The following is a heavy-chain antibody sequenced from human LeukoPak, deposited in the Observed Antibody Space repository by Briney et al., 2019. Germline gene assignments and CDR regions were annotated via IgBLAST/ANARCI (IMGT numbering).Heavy chain of an antibody. CDR3: ARETTMIVVVITDAFDI. D-gene: IGHD3-22*01. CDR1: GGSISSGSYY. J-gene: IGHJ3*02. V-gene: IGHV4-61*02. Sequence: SETLSLTCTVSGGSISSGSYYWSWIRQPAGKGLEWIRRIYTSGSTNYNPSLKSRVTISVDTSKNQFSLKLSSVTAADTAVYYCARETTMIVVVITDAFDIRGQGTMVTVSS. CDR2: IYTSGST.